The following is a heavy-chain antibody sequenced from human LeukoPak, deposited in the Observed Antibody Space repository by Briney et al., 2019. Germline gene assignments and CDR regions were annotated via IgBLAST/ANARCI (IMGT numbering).Heavy chain of an antibody. CDR1: GGSTSSSTYY. D-gene: IGHD2-15*01. V-gene: IGHV4-39*07. Sequence: PSETLSLTCSGSGGSTSSSTYYWGWIRQPPGKGLEWIGSIYYSGSTYYNPSLQSRVTISVDTSKNQFSLKLTSVTAADTAVYYCARDFDGNFDYWGQETLVTVSS. J-gene: IGHJ4*02. CDR2: IYYSGST. CDR3: ARDFDGNFDY.